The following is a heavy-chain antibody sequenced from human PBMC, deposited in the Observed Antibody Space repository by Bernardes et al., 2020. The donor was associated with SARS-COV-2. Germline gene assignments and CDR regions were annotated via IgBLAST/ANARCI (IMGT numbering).Heavy chain of an antibody. CDR3: ATSSAHDRWFYYGLDV. Sequence: ASVKVSCKVSGYTLTEVSMHWVRQAPGKGLEWMGRFVLDDGETLYAQKLRGRITMTEDAPTDTAYMELTSLRSEDTAVYSCATSSAHDRWFYYGLDVWGQGTTVTVSS. J-gene: IGHJ6*02. CDR1: GYTLTEVS. V-gene: IGHV1-24*01. D-gene: IGHD3-10*01. CDR2: FVLDDGET.